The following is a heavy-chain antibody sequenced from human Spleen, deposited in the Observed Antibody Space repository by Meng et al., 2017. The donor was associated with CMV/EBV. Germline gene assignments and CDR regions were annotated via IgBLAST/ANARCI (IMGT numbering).Heavy chain of an antibody. J-gene: IGHJ4*02. V-gene: IGHV4-31*02. CDR1: CASIGGDGYY. Sequence: SCASIGGDGYYWTWIRQHPGKGLEWIGQIYYSGSTYYNPSLKSRVTISVGTSKNQFSLKLNSVTAADTAVYYCASTNYHDSNAPLDYWGQGTLVTVSS. CDR3: ASTNYHDSNAPLDY. CDR2: IYYSGST. D-gene: IGHD3-22*01.